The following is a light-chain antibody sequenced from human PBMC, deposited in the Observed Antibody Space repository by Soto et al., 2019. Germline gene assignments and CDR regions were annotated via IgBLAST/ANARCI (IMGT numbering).Light chain of an antibody. CDR2: EGS. Sequence: QSVLTQPASVSGSPGQSITISCTGTSSDVGSYNLVSWYQQHPGKAPKLMIYEGSKRPSGVSNRFSGSKSGNTASLTISGLQAEDEADYYCCSYEGSSNPHVVFGGGTKLTVL. CDR3: CSYEGSSNPHVV. V-gene: IGLV2-23*01. CDR1: SSDVGSYNL. J-gene: IGLJ2*01.